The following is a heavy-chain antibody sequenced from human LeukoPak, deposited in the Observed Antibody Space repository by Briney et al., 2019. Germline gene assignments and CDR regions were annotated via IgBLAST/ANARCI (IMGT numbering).Heavy chain of an antibody. CDR1: GFTFSSYG. J-gene: IGHJ3*02. D-gene: IGHD3-10*01. CDR2: IRYDGSNK. V-gene: IGHV3-30*02. Sequence: PGGSLRLSCAASGFTFSSYGMHWVRQAPGKGLEWVAFIRYDGSNKYYADSVKGRFTISRDNSKNTLYLQMNSLRAEDTAVYYCAKIITMDDAFDIWGQGTMVTVSS. CDR3: AKIITMDDAFDI.